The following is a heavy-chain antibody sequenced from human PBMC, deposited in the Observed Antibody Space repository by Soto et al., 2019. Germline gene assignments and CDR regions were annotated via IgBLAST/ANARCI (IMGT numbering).Heavy chain of an antibody. D-gene: IGHD2-21*02. J-gene: IGHJ4*02. Sequence: VAVISYDGSNKYYADSVKGRFTISRDNSKNTLYLQMNSLRAEDTAVYYCARDNPSYCGGDCYSYYFDYWGQGTLVTVSS. V-gene: IGHV3-30-3*01. CDR2: ISYDGSNK. CDR3: ARDNPSYCGGDCYSYYFDY.